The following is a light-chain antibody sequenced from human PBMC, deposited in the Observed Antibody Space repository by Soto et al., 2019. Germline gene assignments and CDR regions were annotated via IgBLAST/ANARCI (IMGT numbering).Light chain of an antibody. CDR2: GAT. CDR1: QSVNNFY. Sequence: EIVLTQSPGTLSLSPGERATLSCRASQSVNNFYLAWYQQKPGQAPRLLLYGATSRATCIPDRFSGSGSGTDFTLTISRLEPEDFAVYYCHHYGSSPQTFGRGTKVENK. J-gene: IGKJ1*01. V-gene: IGKV3-20*01. CDR3: HHYGSSPQT.